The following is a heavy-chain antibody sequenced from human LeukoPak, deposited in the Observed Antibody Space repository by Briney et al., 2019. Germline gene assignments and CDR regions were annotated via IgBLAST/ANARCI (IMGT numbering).Heavy chain of an antibody. J-gene: IGHJ4*02. CDR1: GYTFTSYG. D-gene: IGHD3-16*02. CDR3: ARAFQSLGGLSLPDY. Sequence: ASVRVSCKASGYTFTSYGISWVRQAPRQGLEWMGWIHPSTGNPTYAQGFTGRFVFSLDTSVSTTYLQISSLKAEDTAVYFCARAFQSLGGLSLPDYWGQGTLLTVSS. V-gene: IGHV7-4-1*02. CDR2: IHPSTGNP.